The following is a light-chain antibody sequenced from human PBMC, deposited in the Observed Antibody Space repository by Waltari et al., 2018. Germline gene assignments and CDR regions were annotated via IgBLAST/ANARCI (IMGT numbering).Light chain of an antibody. J-gene: IGKJ3*01. CDR3: QQYDTLPPN. Sequence: LQMTQSPSSLSASVGDRVTITCQASKDIVNYLNGYQQKTEKTHKLLIYDASNLETGATLRFSGSGAVTDFDFNIRGLQTEAIVTYYGQQYDTLPPNFGPGTKVAIK. CDR2: DAS. CDR1: KDIVNY. V-gene: IGKV1-33*01.